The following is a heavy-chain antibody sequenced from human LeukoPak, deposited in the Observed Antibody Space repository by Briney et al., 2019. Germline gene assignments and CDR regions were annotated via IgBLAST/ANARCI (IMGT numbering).Heavy chain of an antibody. Sequence: ASVKVSCKDSGYIFTGYYMHWVRQAPGQGLEWMGWINPNSGGTKYAQKFQGRVTLTRDTSISTAYMELSRLGSDDTALYYCASQQLQWRESYYFDDWGQGTLVTVSS. D-gene: IGHD5-24*01. CDR3: ASQQLQWRESYYFDD. CDR2: INPNSGGT. J-gene: IGHJ4*02. V-gene: IGHV1-2*02. CDR1: GYIFTGYY.